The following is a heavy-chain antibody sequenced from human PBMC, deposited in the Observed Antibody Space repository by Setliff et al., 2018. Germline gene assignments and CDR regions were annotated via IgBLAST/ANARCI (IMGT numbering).Heavy chain of an antibody. D-gene: IGHD6-19*01. CDR1: GFTFSAYA. CDR2: ITANGVDA. Sequence: QPGGSLRLSCAASGFTFSAYAMHWVRQAPGKGLEYVSVITANGVDAYYADSVKGRFTISRDNSKNTLYLQMGSLRAEDMAVYYCARRTAMAGTPRLYFDYWGQGTLVTVSS. CDR3: ARRTAMAGTPRLYFDY. J-gene: IGHJ4*02. V-gene: IGHV3-64*02.